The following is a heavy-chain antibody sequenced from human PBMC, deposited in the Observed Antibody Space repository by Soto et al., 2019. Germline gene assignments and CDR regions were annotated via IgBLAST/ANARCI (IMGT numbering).Heavy chain of an antibody. CDR3: ARVAAFWSNYVHYYSGMDV. Sequence: SETLSLTCNGSTSSYYWAWIPKPPGRGLEWIGSVSSTGSTKYNPSLKSRVTISIDTSRSQFTLQVTSVTAADTAVYYCARVAAFWSNYVHYYSGMDVWGQGTTVTVSS. CDR1: STSSYY. J-gene: IGHJ6*02. V-gene: IGHV4-59*01. D-gene: IGHD3-10*01. CDR2: VSSTGST.